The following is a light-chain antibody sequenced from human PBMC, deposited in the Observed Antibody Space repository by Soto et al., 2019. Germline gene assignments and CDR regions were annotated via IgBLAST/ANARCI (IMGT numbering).Light chain of an antibody. CDR2: HAS. CDR1: QSVYSN. V-gene: IGKV3-15*01. CDR3: QQYTKWPLT. Sequence: EIVMTQSPATLSVSPGERATLSCRASQSVYSNLAWYQQKPGQAPRLLIYHASTRATGIPARFSGGGSGTDFTLTISSLQSEDLAVYYCQQYTKWPLTFGGGTKVEIK. J-gene: IGKJ4*01.